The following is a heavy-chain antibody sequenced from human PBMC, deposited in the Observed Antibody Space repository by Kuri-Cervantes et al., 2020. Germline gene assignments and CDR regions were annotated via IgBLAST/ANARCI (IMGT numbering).Heavy chain of an antibody. D-gene: IGHD2-2*01. CDR1: GFTFSSYA. Sequence: GGSLRLSCAASGFTFSSYAMSWIRQAPGKGLEWVSYISSSGSTIYYADSVKGRFTISRDNAKNSLYLQMNSLRAEDTAVYYCAREKGNYCSSTSCYARVGYYYGMDVWGQGTTVTVSS. CDR2: ISSSGSTI. V-gene: IGHV3-11*04. J-gene: IGHJ6*02. CDR3: AREKGNYCSSTSCYARVGYYYGMDV.